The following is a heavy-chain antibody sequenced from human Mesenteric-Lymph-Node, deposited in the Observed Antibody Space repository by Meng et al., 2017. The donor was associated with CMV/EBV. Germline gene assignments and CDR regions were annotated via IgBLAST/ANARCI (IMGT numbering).Heavy chain of an antibody. CDR3: AIARNSGLGFDN. CDR2: IGVDNGNT. J-gene: IGHJ4*02. V-gene: IGHV1-18*01. D-gene: IGHD3-10*01. Sequence: ASVKVSCKTSGYIFNNYGISWVRQAPVQGLEWMGWIGVDNGNTKYAQKLQGRVTMTTDTPTRTDYMALSSLTFDDAAVYYCAIARNSGLGFDNWGQGTLVTVSS. CDR1: GYIFNNYG.